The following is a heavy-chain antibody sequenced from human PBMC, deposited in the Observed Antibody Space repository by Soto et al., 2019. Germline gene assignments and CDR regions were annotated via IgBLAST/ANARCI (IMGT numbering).Heavy chain of an antibody. CDR1: GFTFSNAW. Sequence: EVQLVESGGGLVKPGGSLRLSCAASGFTFSNAWMSWVRQAPGKGLEWVGRIKSKTDGGTTDYAAPVKGRFTISRDDSKNTLYLQMNSLKTEDTAMYYCTTDIGYYGSGSFTIMDVWGKGTTVTVSS. J-gene: IGHJ6*04. V-gene: IGHV3-15*01. CDR2: IKSKTDGGTT. CDR3: TTDIGYYGSGSFTIMDV. D-gene: IGHD3-10*01.